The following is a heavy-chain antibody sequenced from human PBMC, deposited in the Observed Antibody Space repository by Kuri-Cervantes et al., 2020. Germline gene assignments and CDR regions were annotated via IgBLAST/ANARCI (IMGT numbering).Heavy chain of an antibody. J-gene: IGHJ6*02. CDR2: IYPGDSDT. Sequence: GSLRLSCKGSGYSFTCYSIDWVRQMPGKGLEWIGIIYPGDSDTRYSPSFQGQVTISADKSISTAYLQWSSLKASDTAMYYCARHGDDYGDYRSGVNYCYYYYGMDVGGQGTTVTVSS. V-gene: IGHV5-51*01. D-gene: IGHD4-17*01. CDR1: GYSFTCYS. CDR3: ARHGDDYGDYRSGVNYCYYYYGMDV.